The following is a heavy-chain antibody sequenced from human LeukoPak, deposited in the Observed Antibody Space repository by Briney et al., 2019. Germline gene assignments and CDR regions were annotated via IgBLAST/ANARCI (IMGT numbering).Heavy chain of an antibody. V-gene: IGHV3-30-3*01. D-gene: IGHD3-10*01. J-gene: IGHJ5*02. CDR3: ARGLLWFGELSNWFDP. CDR1: GFTFSTYA. CDR2: VSYDGRTT. Sequence: GGSLRLSCAASGFTFSTYAMNWVRQAPGKGLEWMAVVSYDGRTTFYTDSVRGRFTISRDNSKNTLYLQMNSLRAEDTAVFYCARGLLWFGELSNWFDPWGQGTLVTVSS.